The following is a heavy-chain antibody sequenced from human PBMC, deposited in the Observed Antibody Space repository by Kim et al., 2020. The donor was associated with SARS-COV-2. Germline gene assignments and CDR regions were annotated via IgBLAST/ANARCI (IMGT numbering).Heavy chain of an antibody. CDR2: IYPGDSDT. V-gene: IGHV5-51*01. Sequence: GESLKISCKGSGYSFTSYWIGWVRQMPGKGLEWMGIIYPGDSDTRYSPSFQGQVTISADKSINTAYLQWSSLKASDTAMYYCARQYFHFWSGYYGYYYYYMDVWGKGTTVTVSS. D-gene: IGHD3-3*01. CDR1: GYSFTSYW. J-gene: IGHJ6*03. CDR3: ARQYFHFWSGYYGYYYYYMDV.